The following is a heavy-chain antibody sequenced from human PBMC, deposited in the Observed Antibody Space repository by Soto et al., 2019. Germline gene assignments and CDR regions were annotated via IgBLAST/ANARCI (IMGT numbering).Heavy chain of an antibody. V-gene: IGHV3-53*01. Sequence: EERLVQSGGGLVQPGGSLRLSCAASGFSVGGNYMSWVRQAPGKGLELVSLIYSGGNPFYADSMKGRFTLSRDNSTNMLYLQMDSLRAEDTAVYYCARGPNSDCWGQGTVVIVSS. CDR3: ARGPNSDC. J-gene: IGHJ4*02. CDR2: IYSGGNP. CDR1: GFSVGGNY. D-gene: IGHD2-21*01.